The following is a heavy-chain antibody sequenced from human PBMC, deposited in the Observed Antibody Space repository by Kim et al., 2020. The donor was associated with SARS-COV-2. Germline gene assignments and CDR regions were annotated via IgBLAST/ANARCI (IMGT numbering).Heavy chain of an antibody. CDR1: GFSLSTSGVG. CDR2: IYWDDDK. CDR3: AHRMATVTPAWFDP. Sequence: SGPTLVNPTQTLTLTCTFSGFSLSTSGVGVGWIRQPPGKALEWLAFIYWDDDKRYSPSLKSRLTITKDTSKNQVVLTMTNMDPVDTATYYCAHRMATVTPAWFDPGGQGTLVTVSS. J-gene: IGHJ5*02. D-gene: IGHD4-17*01. V-gene: IGHV2-5*02.